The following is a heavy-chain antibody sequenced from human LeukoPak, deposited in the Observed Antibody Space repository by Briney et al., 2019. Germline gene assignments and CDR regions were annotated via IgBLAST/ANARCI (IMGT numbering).Heavy chain of an antibody. V-gene: IGHV1-2*06. CDR2: INPNSGGT. CDR1: GYTFTGYY. Sequence: ASVKVPCKASGYTFTGYYVDWVRQAPGQGLEWMGRINPNSGGTNYAQKFQGRVTMTRDTSINTVYMELSRLRSDDTAVYYCARGKTYGVDYWGQGTLVTVSS. J-gene: IGHJ4*02. CDR3: ARGKTYGVDY. D-gene: IGHD4-17*01.